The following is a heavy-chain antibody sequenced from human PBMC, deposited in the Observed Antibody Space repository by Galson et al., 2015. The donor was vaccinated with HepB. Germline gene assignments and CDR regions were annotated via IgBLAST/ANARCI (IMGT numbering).Heavy chain of an antibody. J-gene: IGHJ3*02. CDR2: ISGSGGST. D-gene: IGHD2-2*01. CDR3: ATCLLWVPAAWTGAFDI. V-gene: IGHV3-23*01. CDR1: GFTFSSYA. Sequence: SLRLSCAASGFTFSSYAMSWVRQAPGKGLEWVSAISGSGGSTYYADSVKGRFTISRDNSKNTLYLQMNSLRAEDTAVYYCATCLLWVPAAWTGAFDIWGQGTMVTVSS.